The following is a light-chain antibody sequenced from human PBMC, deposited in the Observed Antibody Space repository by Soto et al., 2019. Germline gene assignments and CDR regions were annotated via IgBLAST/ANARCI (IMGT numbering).Light chain of an antibody. CDR1: QSITTY. V-gene: IGKV1-39*01. J-gene: IGKJ3*01. Sequence: DIQMTQSPSSLSASVGDRVTITCRASQSITTYLNWYQHKSWKAPKLLICAASSLPSGVPSRFSGSGSGTEFTLTISSLQTEDSATYYCQQGYSTPFTFGPGTKVDIK. CDR2: AAS. CDR3: QQGYSTPFT.